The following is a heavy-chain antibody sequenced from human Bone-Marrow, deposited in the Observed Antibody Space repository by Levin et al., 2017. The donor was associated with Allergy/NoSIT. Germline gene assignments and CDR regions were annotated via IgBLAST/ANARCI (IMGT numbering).Heavy chain of an antibody. V-gene: IGHV3-72*01. CDR2: TRNKANSYTT. Sequence: QPGGSLRLSCAASGFTFSDHYMDWVRQAPGKGLEWVGRTRNKANSYTTEYAASVKGRFTISRDDSKNSLYLQMNSLKTEDTAVYYCAKDSPPRNWGQGTLVTVSS. J-gene: IGHJ4*02. CDR1: GFTFSDHY. CDR3: AKDSPPRN.